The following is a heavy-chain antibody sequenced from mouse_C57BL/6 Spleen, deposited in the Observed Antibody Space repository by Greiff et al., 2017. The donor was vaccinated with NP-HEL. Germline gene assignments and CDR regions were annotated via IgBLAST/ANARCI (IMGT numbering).Heavy chain of an antibody. CDR3: TRLLRYYAMDY. J-gene: IGHJ4*01. CDR2: IDPETGGT. Sequence: PVQQSGAELVRPGASVTLSCKASGYTFTDYEMHWVKQTPVHGLEWIGAIDPETGGTAYNQKFKGKAILTADKSSSTAYMELRSLTSEDSAVYYCTRLLRYYAMDYWGQGTSVTVSS. CDR1: GYTFTDYE. D-gene: IGHD2-3*01. V-gene: IGHV1-15*01.